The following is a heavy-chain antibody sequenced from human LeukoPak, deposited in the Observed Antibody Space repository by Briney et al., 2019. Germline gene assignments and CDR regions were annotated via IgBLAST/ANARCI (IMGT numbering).Heavy chain of an antibody. V-gene: IGHV1-2*02. J-gene: IGHJ4*02. CDR2: INSNNGDT. Sequence: ASVKVSCKASGYTFTGYYLHWVRQTPGQGLEWVGGINSNNGDTHYGQNFQGRVTMTRDTSISTAYMELSRLGSDDTAVYYCARDGDGYNLDWGQGTLVTVSS. CDR3: ARDGDGYNLD. CDR1: GYTFTGYY. D-gene: IGHD5-24*01.